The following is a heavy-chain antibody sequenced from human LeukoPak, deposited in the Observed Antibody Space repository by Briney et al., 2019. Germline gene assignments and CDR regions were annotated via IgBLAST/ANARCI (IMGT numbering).Heavy chain of an antibody. V-gene: IGHV1-69*13. D-gene: IGHD3-3*01. J-gene: IGHJ6*03. CDR1: GGTFSSYA. CDR2: IIPIFGTA. Sequence: ASVKVSCKASGGTFSSYAISWVRQAPGQGLEWMGGIIPIFGTANYAQKFQGRVTITADESTSTAYMELSSLRSEDTAVYYCARAIYDFLSYYYYYMDVWGKGTTVTVSS. CDR3: ARAIYDFLSYYYYYMDV.